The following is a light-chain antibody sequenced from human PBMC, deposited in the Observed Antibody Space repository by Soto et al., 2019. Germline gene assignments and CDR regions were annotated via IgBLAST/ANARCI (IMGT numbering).Light chain of an antibody. CDR2: GNN. V-gene: IGLV1-40*01. CDR1: RSNIGAGYD. CDR3: QSYDSSLSGSYV. Sequence: QLMLTQPPSVSGAPGQRVTISCTGSRSNIGAGYDVHWYQRLPGTAPKVLIYGNNNRPSGVPDRFSGSKSGTSASLAITGLQAEDEADYYCQSYDSSLSGSYVFGTGTKVTVL. J-gene: IGLJ1*01.